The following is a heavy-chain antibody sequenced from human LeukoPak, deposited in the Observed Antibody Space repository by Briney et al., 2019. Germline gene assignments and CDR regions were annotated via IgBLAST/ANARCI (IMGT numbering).Heavy chain of an antibody. CDR2: IYYSGST. D-gene: IGHD6-6*01. J-gene: IGHJ4*02. CDR3: ARSRMAARPFDY. CDR1: GGSISSYY. V-gene: IGHV4-59*01. Sequence: SETLSLTCTVSGGSISSYYWSWIRQPPGKGLEWIGYIYYSGSTNYNPSLKSRVTISVDTSENQFSLKLSSVTAADTAVYYCARSRMAARPFDYWGQGTLVTVSS.